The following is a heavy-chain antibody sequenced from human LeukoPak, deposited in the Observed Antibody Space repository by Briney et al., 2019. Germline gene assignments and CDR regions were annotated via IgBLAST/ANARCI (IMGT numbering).Heavy chain of an antibody. CDR1: GFTSSSFG. V-gene: IGHV3-21*01. Sequence: GGSLRLSCAASGFTSSSFGMHWVRQAPGKGLEWVSSISSSSSYIYYADSVKGRFTISRDNAKNSLYLQMNSLRAEDTAVYYCAKARYYDSSGPDYWGQGTLVTVSS. CDR3: AKARYYDSSGPDY. CDR2: ISSSSSYI. D-gene: IGHD3-22*01. J-gene: IGHJ4*02.